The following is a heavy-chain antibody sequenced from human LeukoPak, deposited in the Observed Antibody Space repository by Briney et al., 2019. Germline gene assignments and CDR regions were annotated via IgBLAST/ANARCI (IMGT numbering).Heavy chain of an antibody. CDR3: ARFASGWNYYYGMDV. CDR2: MNPISGNT. J-gene: IGHJ6*02. CDR1: GYTFTSYD. V-gene: IGHV1-8*01. D-gene: IGHD2-15*01. Sequence: ETSVNVSCTASGYTFTSYDINWARQASGQGLEWMGWMNPISGNTGYAQKFQGRVTMTRNTSISTAYMELSNLRSEDTAVYYCARFASGWNYYYGMDVWGQGTTVTVSS.